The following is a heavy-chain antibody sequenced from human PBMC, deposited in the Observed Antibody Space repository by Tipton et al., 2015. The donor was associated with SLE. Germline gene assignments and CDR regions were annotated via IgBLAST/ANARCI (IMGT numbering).Heavy chain of an antibody. V-gene: IGHV3-7*01. Sequence: SLRLSCAASGFTFSNYWMSWVRQAPGKGLEWVSNIKQDGSEKYYVDSVKGRFTISRDNAKNSLYLQMNSLRAEDTAVYYCARGIAAAGYDAFDIWGQGTMVTVSS. J-gene: IGHJ3*02. CDR1: GFTFSNYW. CDR3: ARGIAAAGYDAFDI. CDR2: IKQDGSEK. D-gene: IGHD6-13*01.